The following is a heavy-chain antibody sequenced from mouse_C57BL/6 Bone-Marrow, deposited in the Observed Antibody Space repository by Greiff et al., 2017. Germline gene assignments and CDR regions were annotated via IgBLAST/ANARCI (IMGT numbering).Heavy chain of an antibody. CDR2: IRSKSNNYAT. CDR3: VRPYGSSYPAWFAY. Sequence: EVQLVESGGGLVQPKGSLKLSCAASGFSFNTYAMNWVRQAPGKGLEWVARIRSKSNNYATYYADSVKDRFTISRDDSESMLYLQMNNLKTEDTAMYYCVRPYGSSYPAWFAYWGQGTLVTVSA. J-gene: IGHJ3*01. V-gene: IGHV10-1*01. D-gene: IGHD1-1*01. CDR1: GFSFNTYA.